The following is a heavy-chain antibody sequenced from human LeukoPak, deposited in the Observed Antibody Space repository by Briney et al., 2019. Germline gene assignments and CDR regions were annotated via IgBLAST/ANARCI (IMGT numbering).Heavy chain of an antibody. V-gene: IGHV3-30-3*01. CDR3: ARDLDTMVRGVIIDK. CDR2: ISYDGSIK. CDR1: GFTFSSYV. J-gene: IGHJ4*02. Sequence: GGSLRLSCAASGFTFSSYVMHWVRQAPGKGLEWVSVISYDGSIKYYADSVKGRSTISRDNSKNTLYLQMNSLRGEDTAVYYCARDLDTMVRGVIIDKWGQGTLVTVST. D-gene: IGHD3-10*01.